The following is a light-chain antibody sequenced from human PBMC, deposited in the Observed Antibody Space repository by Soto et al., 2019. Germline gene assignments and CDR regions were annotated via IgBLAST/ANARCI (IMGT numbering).Light chain of an antibody. Sequence: EIVWTQPPCSLSFSAGERSTLSFMASQSGSSGYVAWYQQKPGQSPRLLMYGAGNRASGIPDRFRGSGSGTDFTLTISRLEPEDFAVYYCQQYGGSPAITFGQGTRLEIK. J-gene: IGKJ5*01. CDR1: QSGSSGY. CDR2: GAG. V-gene: IGKV3-20*01. CDR3: QQYGGSPAIT.